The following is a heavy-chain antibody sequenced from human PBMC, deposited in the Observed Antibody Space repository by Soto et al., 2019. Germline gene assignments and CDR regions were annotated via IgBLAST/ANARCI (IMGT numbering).Heavy chain of an antibody. J-gene: IGHJ3*02. V-gene: IGHV4-31*03. CDR1: GGSISSGGYY. CDR2: IYYSGST. Sequence: PSETLSLTCTVSGGSISSGGYYWSWIRQHPGKGLEWIGYIYYSGSTYYNPSLKSRVTISADTSKNQFSLKVDSLTAEDTAVYYCARSTYADDLDIWGQGTMVTVSS. D-gene: IGHD2-2*01. CDR3: ARSTYADDLDI.